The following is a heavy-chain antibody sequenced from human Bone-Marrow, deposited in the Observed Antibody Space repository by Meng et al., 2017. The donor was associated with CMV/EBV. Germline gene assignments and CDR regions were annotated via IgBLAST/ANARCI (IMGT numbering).Heavy chain of an antibody. CDR2: IYSGGST. Sequence: GGSLRLSCAASGFTVSSNYMSWVRQAPGKELEWVSVIYSGGSTYYADSVKGRFTISRDNSKNALYLQMNSLRAEDTAVYYCARDGTTSRWDYYYGMDVWGQGTTVTVSS. CDR3: ARDGTTSRWDYYYGMDV. CDR1: GFTVSSNY. V-gene: IGHV3-53*05. D-gene: IGHD4-17*01. J-gene: IGHJ6*02.